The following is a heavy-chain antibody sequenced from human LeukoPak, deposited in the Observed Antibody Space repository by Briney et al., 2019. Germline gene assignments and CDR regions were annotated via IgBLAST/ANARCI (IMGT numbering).Heavy chain of an antibody. D-gene: IGHD3-16*01. CDR1: GYTFTGYY. J-gene: IGHJ3*02. CDR2: INPNSGGT. Sequence: ASVKVSCKASGYTFTGYYMHWVRQAPGQGLEWMGWINPNSGGTNYAQKFQGRVTMTRDTSISTAYMELSRLRSDDTAVYYCARGTITFGADAFDIWGQGTMVTVSP. V-gene: IGHV1-2*02. CDR3: ARGTITFGADAFDI.